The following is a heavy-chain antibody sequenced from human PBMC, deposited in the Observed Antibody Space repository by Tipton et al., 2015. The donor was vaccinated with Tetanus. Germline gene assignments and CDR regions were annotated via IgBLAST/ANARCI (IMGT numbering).Heavy chain of an antibody. CDR2: IDYFGTT. D-gene: IGHD3-10*01. V-gene: IGHV4-59*01. Sequence: LRLSCTVSGGSISTYHWNWIRQFPGKGLEWIGYIDYFGTTKYNPSLKSRVAMSVDTSKDQLSLKLSSVTSADTAVYYCARTSCYLFSNYWGQGTLVTVSS. J-gene: IGHJ1*01. CDR3: ARTSCYLFSNY. CDR1: GGSISTYH.